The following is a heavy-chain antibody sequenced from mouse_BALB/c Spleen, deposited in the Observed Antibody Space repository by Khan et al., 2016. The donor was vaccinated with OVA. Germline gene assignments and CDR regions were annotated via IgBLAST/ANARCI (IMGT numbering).Heavy chain of an antibody. J-gene: IGHJ4*01. D-gene: IGHD2-10*01. V-gene: IGHV9-3-1*01. CDR2: INTYTGEP. CDR3: ARPPYFSYVLDN. CDR1: GHTFTKYG. Sequence: QIQLVQSGPELKKPGETVKISCKASGHTFTKYGMNWVKQAPGKGLKWMGWINTYTGEPTYADDFNGRFAFSLEPSASTAYLQINNLKNEDTCTYFCARPPYFSYVLDNWGQGTSVTVSS.